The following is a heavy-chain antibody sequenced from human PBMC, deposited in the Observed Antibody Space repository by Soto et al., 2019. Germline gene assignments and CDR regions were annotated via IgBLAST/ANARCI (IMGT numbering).Heavy chain of an antibody. CDR2: IYHSGST. D-gene: IGHD6-13*01. Sequence: PSETLSLTCAVSGGSISSSNWWSWVRQPPGKGLEWIGEIYHSGSTNYNPSLKSRVTISVVKSKNQFSLKLSSVTAADTAVYYCARGDSSSYGYWGQGTLVTVSS. CDR1: GGSISSSNW. CDR3: ARGDSSSYGY. J-gene: IGHJ4*02. V-gene: IGHV4-4*02.